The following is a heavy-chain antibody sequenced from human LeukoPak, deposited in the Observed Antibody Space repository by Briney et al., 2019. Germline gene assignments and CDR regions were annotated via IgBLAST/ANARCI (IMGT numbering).Heavy chain of an antibody. V-gene: IGHV4-61*01. CDR1: GGSVSSGSYY. Sequence: PSETLSLTCTVSGGSVSSGSYYWSWTRQPPGQGLEWIGYIYYSGSTNYNPSLKSRVTISVDTSKNQFSLKLSSVTAADTAVYYCASSGPRSVYYFDYWGQGTLVTVSS. CDR3: ASSGPRSVYYFDY. D-gene: IGHD3-10*01. CDR2: IYYSGST. J-gene: IGHJ4*02.